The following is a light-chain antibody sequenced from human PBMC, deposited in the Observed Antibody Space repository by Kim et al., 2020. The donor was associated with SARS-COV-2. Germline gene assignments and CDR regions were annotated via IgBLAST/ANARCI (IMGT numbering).Light chain of an antibody. Sequence: QSITISCTGTSSDIGGYKYVSWFQQHPGKAPKHMIYDDTNRPSGVSSRFSASKSGNSASLTISGLLAEDEAGYYCSSYTTSSTWVCGGGTKLTV. J-gene: IGLJ3*02. CDR2: DDT. V-gene: IGLV2-14*03. CDR1: SSDIGGYKY. CDR3: SSYTTSSTWV.